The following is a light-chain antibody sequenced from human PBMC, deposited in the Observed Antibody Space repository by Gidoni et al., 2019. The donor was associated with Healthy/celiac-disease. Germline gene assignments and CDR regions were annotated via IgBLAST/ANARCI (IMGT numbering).Light chain of an antibody. CDR3: QKRSNWPPWT. CDR1: QSVSSY. V-gene: IGKV3-11*01. J-gene: IGKJ1*01. Sequence: EIVLTQSPATLSLSPGERATLSCRASQSVSSYLAWYQQKPGQAPRLLIYDASSRATGIPARFSGSGSGTDFTLTISSLETEDFAVYYCQKRSNWPPWTFGQGTKVEIK. CDR2: DAS.